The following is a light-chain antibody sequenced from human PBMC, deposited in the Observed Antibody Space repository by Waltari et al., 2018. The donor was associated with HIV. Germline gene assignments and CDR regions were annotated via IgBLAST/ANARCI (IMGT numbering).Light chain of an antibody. CDR1: SSNIGNNY. J-gene: IGLJ3*02. CDR2: DNN. Sequence: QSVLTQPPSVSAAPGQKVTISCSGSSSNIGNNYLSWYQQLPGTAPKLLIYDNNKRPSGIPDRFSGPKSGTSATLGITGLQTGDEADYYCGTWDSSLSAGVFGGGTKLTVL. V-gene: IGLV1-51*01. CDR3: GTWDSSLSAGV.